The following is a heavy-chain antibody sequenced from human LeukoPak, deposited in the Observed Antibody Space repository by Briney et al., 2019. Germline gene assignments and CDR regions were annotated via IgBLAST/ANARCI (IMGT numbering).Heavy chain of an antibody. CDR1: GFTFDAYG. CDR3: ARVYMSKIPFS. Sequence: PGGSLRLSCAASGFTFDAYGMTWVRQAPGKGLEWVSGINWSGGSTGYADSVKGRFTISRDNAKNSLYLQMNSLRAEDTALYYCARVYMSKIPFSRGQGTLVTVSS. D-gene: IGHD3-10*01. J-gene: IGHJ4*02. V-gene: IGHV3-20*04. CDR2: INWSGGST.